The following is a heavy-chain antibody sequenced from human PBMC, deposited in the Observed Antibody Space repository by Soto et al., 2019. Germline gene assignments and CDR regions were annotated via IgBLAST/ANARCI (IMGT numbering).Heavy chain of an antibody. V-gene: IGHV1-18*03. CDR2: ISAYNGNT. CDR1: GYTFTNFG. CDR3: ARGGTAVDF. D-gene: IGHD2-21*02. J-gene: IGHJ4*01. Sequence: QVQLVQSGAEVKKPGASVKVSCKASGYTFTNFGISWVRPAPGQGLEWMGWISAYNGNTNSTQKFQDRVTMTTDTSTVTADMERMSLRDNAMAIYDCARGGTAVDFWGHGTMVSVAS.